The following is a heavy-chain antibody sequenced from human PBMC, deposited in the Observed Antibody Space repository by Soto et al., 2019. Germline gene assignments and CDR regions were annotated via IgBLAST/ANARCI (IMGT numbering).Heavy chain of an antibody. Sequence: GXSVKXSCKASGSTFTRYAMHWVRQAPGQRLEWMGWIXAGNGXTKYSQKFQGXXTITRDTXXSTDYMDLSSLRSEDTAVYYCARAVAVDADFDYWGQGTLVTVSS. J-gene: IGHJ4*02. V-gene: IGHV1-3*01. D-gene: IGHD6-19*01. CDR2: IXAGNGXT. CDR3: ARAVAVDADFDY. CDR1: GSTFTRYA.